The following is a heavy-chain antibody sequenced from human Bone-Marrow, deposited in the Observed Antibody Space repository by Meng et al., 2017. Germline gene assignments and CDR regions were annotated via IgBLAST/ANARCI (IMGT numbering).Heavy chain of an antibody. V-gene: IGHV4-31*03. CDR3: ARGTYYYGSGSYLSPDY. J-gene: IGHJ4*02. Sequence: QVQLQESGPGLGKPSQTLSLTCTVSGGSLSSGGYYWSWIRQHPGKGLEWIGYIYYSGSTYYNPSLKSRVTISVDTSKNQFSLKLSSVTAADTAVYYCARGTYYYGSGSYLSPDYWGQGTLVTVSS. CDR1: GGSLSSGGYY. CDR2: IYYSGST. D-gene: IGHD3-10*01.